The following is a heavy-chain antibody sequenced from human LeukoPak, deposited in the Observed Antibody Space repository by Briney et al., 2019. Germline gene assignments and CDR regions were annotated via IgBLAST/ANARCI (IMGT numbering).Heavy chain of an antibody. V-gene: IGHV3-30*18. CDR3: AKDLGYDILTGYLFGMDV. CDR1: GFTFSSYG. CDR2: ISYDGSNK. J-gene: IGHJ6*02. Sequence: GGSLRLSCAASGFTFSSYGMHWVRQASGKGLEWVAVISYDGSNKYYADSVKGRFTISRDNSKNTLYLQMNSLRAEDTAVYYCAKDLGYDILTGYLFGMDVWGQGTTVTVSS. D-gene: IGHD3-9*01.